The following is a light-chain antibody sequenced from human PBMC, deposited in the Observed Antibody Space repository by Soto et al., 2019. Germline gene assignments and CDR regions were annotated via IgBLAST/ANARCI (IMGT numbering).Light chain of an antibody. J-gene: IGKJ4*01. CDR1: QSVSRNY. V-gene: IGKV3-20*01. Sequence: EIVWTQSPGTLSLSPGGRATLSCRASQSVSRNYVAWYQQKPGQAPRFLIYGASSRASGIPDRFSGSGSGADFTLSITRLEPEDFALYYCQQYGSTPLTFGGGTKVDIK. CDR2: GAS. CDR3: QQYGSTPLT.